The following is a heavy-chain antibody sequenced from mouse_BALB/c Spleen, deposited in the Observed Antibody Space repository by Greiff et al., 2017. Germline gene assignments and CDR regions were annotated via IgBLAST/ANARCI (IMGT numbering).Heavy chain of an antibody. CDR1: GFAFSSYD. V-gene: IGHV5-12-1*01. J-gene: IGHJ3*01. Sequence: EVQGVESGGGLVKPGGSLKLSCAASGFAFSSYDMSWVRQTPEKRLEWVAYISSGGGSTYYPDTVKGRFTISRDNAKNTLYLQMSSLKSEDTAMYYCARHGDGYYGAYWGQGTLVTVSA. CDR3: ARHGDGYYGAY. D-gene: IGHD2-3*01. CDR2: ISSGGGST.